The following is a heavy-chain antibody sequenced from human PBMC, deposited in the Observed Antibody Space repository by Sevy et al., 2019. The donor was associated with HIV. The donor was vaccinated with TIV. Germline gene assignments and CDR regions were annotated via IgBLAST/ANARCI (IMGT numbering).Heavy chain of an antibody. CDR1: GYIFKNYW. D-gene: IGHD3-22*01. Sequence: GESLKISCKGSGYIFKNYWIGWVRQVPGKGLEWMGIFYPGNSDVRYSPSFQGHVTISPDKSFSAAFLQWRSLKASDTAMYFCARGLYYYDSSGYSDAFDIWGQGTMVTVSS. V-gene: IGHV5-51*03. CDR2: FYPGNSDV. J-gene: IGHJ3*02. CDR3: ARGLYYYDSSGYSDAFDI.